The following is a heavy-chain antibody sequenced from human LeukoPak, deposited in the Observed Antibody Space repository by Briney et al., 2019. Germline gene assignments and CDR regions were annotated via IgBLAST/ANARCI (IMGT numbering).Heavy chain of an antibody. CDR1: GGSISSSSYY. Sequence: SETLSLTCTVSGGSISSSSYYWGWLRQPPGKGLEWIGSIYYSGSTYYNSSLKRRVTITVDTSKNQLSLKLSSVTAADTAVYYCARVNYDSSGYYPNFDYWGQGTLVTVSS. CDR2: IYYSGST. CDR3: ARVNYDSSGYYPNFDY. V-gene: IGHV4-39*07. D-gene: IGHD3-22*01. J-gene: IGHJ4*02.